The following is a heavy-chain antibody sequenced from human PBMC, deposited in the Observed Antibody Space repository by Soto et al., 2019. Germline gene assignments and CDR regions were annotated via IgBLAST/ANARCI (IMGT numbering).Heavy chain of an antibody. D-gene: IGHD6-13*01. J-gene: IGHJ4*02. V-gene: IGHV4-4*02. CDR3: ARARATIAAAAIFDC. CDR1: GGSISTSNW. CDR2: VYRTGST. Sequence: QVQLQESGPGLVKPSGTLSLTCAVSGGSISTSNWWSWVRQPPGKGLEWIGEVYRTGSTNYNPSLVSRLPISVDKSKNQFSLKLTSVTAADTAVYYCARARATIAAAAIFDCWGQGTLVTVSS.